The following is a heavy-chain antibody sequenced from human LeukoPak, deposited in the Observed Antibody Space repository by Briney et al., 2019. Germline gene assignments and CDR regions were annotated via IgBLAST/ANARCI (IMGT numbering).Heavy chain of an antibody. J-gene: IGHJ6*03. CDR1: GFTFSSYW. CDR2: IKSDGSST. V-gene: IGHV3-74*01. CDR3: IHDQAGSSSSWPYYYYYYMDV. Sequence: GGSLRLSCAASGFTFSSYWMHWVRQAPGKGLVWVARIKSDGSSTSYADSVKGRFTISRDNAKNTLYLQMNSLRAEDTAVYYCIHDQAGSSSSWPYYYYYYMDVWGKGTTVTVSS. D-gene: IGHD6-13*01.